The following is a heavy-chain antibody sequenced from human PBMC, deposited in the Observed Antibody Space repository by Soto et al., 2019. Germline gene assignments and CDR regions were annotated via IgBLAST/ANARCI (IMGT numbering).Heavy chain of an antibody. CDR1: GYTFTSYD. J-gene: IGHJ6*03. D-gene: IGHD3-3*01. CDR3: ARRYYDFWSGPGSGVYYYYMDV. Sequence: QVQLVQSGAEVKKPGASVKVSCKASGYTFTSYDINWVRQATGQGLEWMGWMNPNSGNTGYAQKFQGRVTMTRNTSISTAYTELSSLRSEDTAVYYCARRYYDFWSGPGSGVYYYYMDVWGKGTTVTVFS. V-gene: IGHV1-8*01. CDR2: MNPNSGNT.